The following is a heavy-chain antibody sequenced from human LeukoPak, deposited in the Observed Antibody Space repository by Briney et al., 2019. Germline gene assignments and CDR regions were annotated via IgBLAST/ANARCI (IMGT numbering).Heavy chain of an antibody. CDR2: XXXXGGST. D-gene: IGHD3-22*01. Sequence: SCAXXGFXFSSYAMSWGGQAPGXGLEWVXXXXXXGGSTYYADSVKGRFTIPRDNSKNTLYLQMNSLRAEDTAVYYCAKIVRYYYDSSGYRGYFDYWGQGTLVTVSS. V-gene: IGHV3-23*01. CDR1: GFXFSSYA. CDR3: AKIVRYYYDSSGYRGYFDY. J-gene: IGHJ4*02.